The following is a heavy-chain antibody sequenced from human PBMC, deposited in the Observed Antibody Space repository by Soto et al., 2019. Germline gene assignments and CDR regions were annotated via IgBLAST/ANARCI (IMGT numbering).Heavy chain of an antibody. J-gene: IGHJ4*02. CDR1: GFTFSDYY. CDR2: ISSSSSYT. CDR3: ARSRNFKTWLATPVFYFDY. D-gene: IGHD2-15*01. V-gene: IGHV3-11*06. Sequence: QVQLVESGGGLVKPGGSLRLSCAASGFTFSDYYMSWIRQAPGKGLEWVSYISSSSSYTNYADPVKGRFTISRDNAKNSLYLQMNSLRAEDTAVYYCARSRNFKTWLATPVFYFDYWGQGTLVTVSS.